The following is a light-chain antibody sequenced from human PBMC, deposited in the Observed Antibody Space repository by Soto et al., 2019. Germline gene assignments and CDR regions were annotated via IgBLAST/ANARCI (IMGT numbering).Light chain of an antibody. CDR1: QSVGTS. V-gene: IGKV1-39*01. CDR3: QQSASPPQT. CDR2: VAS. Sequence: DIQMTQSPSSLSASVGDRVTITCRASQSVGTSVSWYQQKEGKAPKLLINVASTLQSGVASTFSGSGSGTDFTLAISSLQPEDFATYYCQQSASPPQTFGGGTRVEIK. J-gene: IGKJ4*01.